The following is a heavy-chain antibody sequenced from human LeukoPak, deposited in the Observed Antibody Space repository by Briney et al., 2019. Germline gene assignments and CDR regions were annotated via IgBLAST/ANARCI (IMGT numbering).Heavy chain of an antibody. D-gene: IGHD6-6*01. V-gene: IGHV4-34*01. J-gene: IGHJ4*02. Sequence: PSETLSLTCAVYGGSFSGYYWGWIRQPPGKGLEWIGEINHSGSTSYNPSLKSRVTISVDTSKNQFSLKLSSVTAADTAVYYCARRGSMTGPPPLWGQGTLVTVSS. CDR1: GGSFSGYY. CDR2: INHSGST. CDR3: ARRGSMTGPPPL.